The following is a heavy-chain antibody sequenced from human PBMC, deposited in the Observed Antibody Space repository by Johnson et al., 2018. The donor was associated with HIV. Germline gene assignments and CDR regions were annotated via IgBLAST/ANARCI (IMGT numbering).Heavy chain of an antibody. CDR3: AKERAYIRSFDI. J-gene: IGHJ3*02. Sequence: QVQLVESGGGVVRPGGSLRLSCSVSGFTFSSYGMHWVRQAPGNGLEWVAVISHDGINKYYRDSVKGRFTISRNNSKNTLHLQINSLRAEDTAMYYCAKERAYIRSFDIWGQGTVVTVSS. V-gene: IGHV3-30*18. CDR1: GFTFSSYG. D-gene: IGHD1-14*01. CDR2: ISHDGINK.